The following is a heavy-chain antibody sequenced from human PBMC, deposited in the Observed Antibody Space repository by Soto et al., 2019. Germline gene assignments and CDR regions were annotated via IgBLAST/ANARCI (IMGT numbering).Heavy chain of an antibody. CDR2: INPSGGST. CDR3: AARRPSGSGNYYYYGMDV. Sequence: ASVKVSCKASGYTFTSYYMHWVRQAPGQGLEWMGIINPSGGSTSYAQKFQCRVTMTRDTSTSTVYMELSSLRSEDTAVYYCAARRPSGSGNYYYYGMDVWGQGTTVTVSS. V-gene: IGHV1-46*01. D-gene: IGHD6-25*01. CDR1: GYTFTSYY. J-gene: IGHJ6*02.